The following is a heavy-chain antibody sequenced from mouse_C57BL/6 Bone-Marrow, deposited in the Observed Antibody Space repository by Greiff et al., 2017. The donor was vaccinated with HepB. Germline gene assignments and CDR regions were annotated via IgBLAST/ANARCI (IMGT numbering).Heavy chain of an antibody. J-gene: IGHJ3*01. CDR1: GFTFSDYY. V-gene: IGHV5-16*01. CDR2: INYDGSST. Sequence: EVKLMESEGGLVQPGSSMKLSCTASGFTFSDYYMAWVRQVPEKGLEWVANINYDGSSTYYLDSLKSRFIISRDNAKNILYLQMSSLKSEDTATYYCARVDHSFAYWGQGTLVTVSA. CDR3: ARVDHSFAY.